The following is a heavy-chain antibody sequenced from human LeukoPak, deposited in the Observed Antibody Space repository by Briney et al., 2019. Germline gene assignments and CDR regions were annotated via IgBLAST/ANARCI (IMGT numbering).Heavy chain of an antibody. D-gene: IGHD2-2*01. V-gene: IGHV3-15*01. CDR3: TTGAVVVPSHYYYMDV. CDR1: GFTFSNAW. Sequence: GGSLRLSCAASGFTFSNAWMSWVRQAPGKGLEWVGRIKSKTDGGTTDYAAPVKGRFTISRDDSKNTLYLQMNSLKTEDTAVYYCTTGAVVVPSHYYYMDVWGKGTTVTVSS. J-gene: IGHJ6*03. CDR2: IKSKTDGGTT.